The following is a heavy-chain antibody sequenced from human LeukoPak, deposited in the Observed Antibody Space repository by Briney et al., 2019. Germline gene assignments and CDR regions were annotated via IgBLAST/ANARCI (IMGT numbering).Heavy chain of an antibody. CDR3: ARDLWFGELLEYFDY. V-gene: IGHV4-38-2*02. CDR1: GYSISSGYY. D-gene: IGHD3-10*01. CDR2: IHHSGST. J-gene: IGHJ4*02. Sequence: SETLSLTCTVSGYSISSGYYWGWIRQPPGKGLEWIGSIHHSGSTYYNPSLKSRVTISVDTSKNQFSLKLSSVTAADTAVYYCARDLWFGELLEYFDYWGQGTLVTVSS.